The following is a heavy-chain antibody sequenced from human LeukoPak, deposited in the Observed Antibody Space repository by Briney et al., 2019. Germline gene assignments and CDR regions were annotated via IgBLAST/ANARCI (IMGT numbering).Heavy chain of an antibody. CDR1: GFTFSSYW. D-gene: IGHD1-26*01. CDR2: INSDGRST. CDR3: ARFSGSYCDY. V-gene: IGHV3-74*01. Sequence: GGSLKLSCAASGFTFSSYWMHWVRQAPGKGLVWVSRINSDGRSTSYADSVKGRFTISRDNSKNTLYVQMNSLRAEDTAVYYCARFSGSYCDYWGQGALVTVSS. J-gene: IGHJ4*02.